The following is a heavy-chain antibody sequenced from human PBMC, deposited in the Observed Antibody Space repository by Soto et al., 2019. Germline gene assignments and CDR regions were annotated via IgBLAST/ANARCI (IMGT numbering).Heavy chain of an antibody. Sequence: QVHLQESGPGLVQSSGTLSLICGVSGAPISTGNWWTWVRQPPGKGLEWIGEIYHGGNTNYRPSLKSRVTISVDKAKNQFSLRLSSVTAADTAVYYCARHSSYYYDSSAYYDSWGQGALVTVSS. J-gene: IGHJ5*01. V-gene: IGHV4-4*02. CDR3: ARHSSYYYDSSAYYDS. D-gene: IGHD3-22*01. CDR2: IYHGGNT. CDR1: GAPISTGNW.